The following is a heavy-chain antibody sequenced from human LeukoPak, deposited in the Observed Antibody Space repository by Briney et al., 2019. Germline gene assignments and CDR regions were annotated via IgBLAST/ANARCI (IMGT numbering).Heavy chain of an antibody. CDR3: ARTTSGVLRFLEWLSAFDY. J-gene: IGHJ4*02. CDR2: ISAYNGNT. D-gene: IGHD3-3*01. V-gene: IGHV1-18*01. Sequence: ASVKVSCKASGYTFTSYGISWVRQAPGQGLEWMGWISAYNGNTNYAQKLQGRVTMTTDTSTSTAYMELRSLRSDDTAVYYCARTTSGVLRFLEWLSAFDYWGQGTLVTVSS. CDR1: GYTFTSYG.